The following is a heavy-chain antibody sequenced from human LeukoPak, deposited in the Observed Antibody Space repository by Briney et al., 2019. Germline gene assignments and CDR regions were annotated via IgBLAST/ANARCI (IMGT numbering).Heavy chain of an antibody. J-gene: IGHJ5*02. CDR2: FDPEDGET. CDR1: GGTFSSYA. V-gene: IGHV1-24*01. CDR3: ASVDDFWSGP. D-gene: IGHD3-3*01. Sequence: ASVKVSCKASGGTFSSYAISWVRQAPGKGLEWMGGFDPEDGETIYAQKFQGRVTMTEDTSTDTAYMELSSLRSEDTAVYYCASVDDFWSGPWGQGTLVTVSS.